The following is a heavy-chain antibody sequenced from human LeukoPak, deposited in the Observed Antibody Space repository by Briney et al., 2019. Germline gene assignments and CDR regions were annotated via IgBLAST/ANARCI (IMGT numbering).Heavy chain of an antibody. J-gene: IGHJ4*02. CDR3: ARDRAYYYDSSGYLDY. CDR1: GFTFSSYE. V-gene: IGHV3-7*01. D-gene: IGHD3-22*01. CDR2: IKKDGSEK. Sequence: GGSLRLSCAASGFTFSSYEMNWVRQAPGKGLEWVANIKKDGSEKYSVDSVKGRFTISRDNAKNSLYLQMNSLRAEDTAVYYCARDRAYYYDSSGYLDYWGQGTLVTVSS.